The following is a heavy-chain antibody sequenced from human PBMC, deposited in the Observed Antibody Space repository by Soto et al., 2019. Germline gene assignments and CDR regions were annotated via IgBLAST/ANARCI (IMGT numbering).Heavy chain of an antibody. CDR2: INPKSGGT. J-gene: IGHJ4*02. V-gene: IGHV1-2*02. CDR1: GYTFTVYY. Sequence: ASVKVSCKASGYTFTVYYMHWVRQAPGQGLEWMGWINPKSGGTMYPQKFQGRVTMTWDTSISTAYMALTRLRSDDTAVYYCARDLAKRGGRAGFDYWGQGALVTVSS. CDR3: ARDLAKRGGRAGFDY. D-gene: IGHD1-26*01.